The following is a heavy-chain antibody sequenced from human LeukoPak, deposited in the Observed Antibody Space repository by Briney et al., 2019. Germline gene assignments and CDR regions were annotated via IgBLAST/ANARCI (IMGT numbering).Heavy chain of an antibody. CDR1: GFTVSSNY. D-gene: IGHD3-22*01. J-gene: IGHJ4*02. CDR2: IYTAGNT. CDR3: ARGQIDLLRNYFDS. V-gene: IGHV3-66*01. Sequence: PGGSLRLSCAASGFTVSSNYMAWVRQAPGKGLEWLSIIYTAGNTVSAESVKGRFIISRDNSRNTAHLQMNSLRDDDTAVYYCARGQIDLLRNYFDSWGPGTLVAVSS.